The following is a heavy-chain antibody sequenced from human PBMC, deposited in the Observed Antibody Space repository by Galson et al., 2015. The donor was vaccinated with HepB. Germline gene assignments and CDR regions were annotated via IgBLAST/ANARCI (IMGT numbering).Heavy chain of an antibody. D-gene: IGHD6-6*01. CDR1: GFTFSSYA. CDR3: ASLSSSSVVGYYYYGMDV. V-gene: IGHV3-30-3*01. J-gene: IGHJ6*02. CDR2: ISYDGSNK. Sequence: SLRLSCAASGFTFSSYAMHWVRQAPGKGLEWVAVISYDGSNKYYADSVKGRFTISRDNSKNTLYLQMNSLRAEDTAVYYCASLSSSSVVGYYYYGMDVWGQGTTVTVSS.